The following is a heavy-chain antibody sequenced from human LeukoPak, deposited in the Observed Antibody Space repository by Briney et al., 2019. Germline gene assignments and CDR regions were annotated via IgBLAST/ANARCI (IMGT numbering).Heavy chain of an antibody. J-gene: IGHJ4*02. V-gene: IGHV4-34*01. CDR2: INHSGST. CDR1: GGSFSGYY. Sequence: SETLSLTCAVYGGSFSGYYWSWIRQPPGKGLEWIGEINHSGSTNYNPSLKSRVTIPVDTSKNQFSLKLSSVTAADTAVYYCARRRAAAGYFDYWGQGTLVTVSS. D-gene: IGHD6-13*01. CDR3: ARRRAAAGYFDY.